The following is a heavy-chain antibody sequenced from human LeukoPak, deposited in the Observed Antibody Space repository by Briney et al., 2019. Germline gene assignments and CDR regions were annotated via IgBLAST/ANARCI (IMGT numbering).Heavy chain of an antibody. CDR2: ISSSSTI. V-gene: IGHV3-48*01. CDR1: GFTFSSYS. J-gene: IGHJ4*02. Sequence: PGGSLRLSCAASGFTFSSYSMNWVRQAPGKGLEWVSYISSSSTIYYADSVKGRFTISRDNAKNSLYLQMNSLRAEDTAVYYCARGRGHDLWSGYNDYWGQGTLVTVSS. D-gene: IGHD3-3*01. CDR3: ARGRGHDLWSGYNDY.